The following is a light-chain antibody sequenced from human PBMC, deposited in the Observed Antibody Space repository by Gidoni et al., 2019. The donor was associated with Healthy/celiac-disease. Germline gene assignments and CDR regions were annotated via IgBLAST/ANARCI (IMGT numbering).Light chain of an antibody. CDR2: WAS. CDR1: QSVLYSSNNKNY. V-gene: IGKV4-1*01. CDR3: QQYYSTPMYT. J-gene: IGKJ2*01. Sequence: DIVMTQSPDSLAVSLGERATINGKSSQSVLYSSNNKNYLAWYQQKPGQPPKLLISWASTREPGVPDRFSSSGAGTDYTLTISSLQAEDVAVYYCQQYYSTPMYTFGQGTKLEIK.